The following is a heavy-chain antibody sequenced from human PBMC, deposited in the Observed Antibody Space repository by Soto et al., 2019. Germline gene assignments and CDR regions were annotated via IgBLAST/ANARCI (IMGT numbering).Heavy chain of an antibody. Sequence: QVQLVESGGGVVQPGRSLRLSCAASGFTFSSYAMHWVRQAPGKGLEWVAVISYDGSNKYYADSVKGRFTISRDNSKNTLYLQMNSLRAEDTAVYYCARDAGIAAAGNYYYYYGMDVWGQGTTVTVSS. V-gene: IGHV3-30-3*01. D-gene: IGHD6-13*01. CDR1: GFTFSSYA. CDR2: ISYDGSNK. CDR3: ARDAGIAAAGNYYYYYGMDV. J-gene: IGHJ6*02.